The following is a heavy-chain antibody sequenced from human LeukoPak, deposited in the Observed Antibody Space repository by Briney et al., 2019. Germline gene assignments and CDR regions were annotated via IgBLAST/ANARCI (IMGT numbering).Heavy chain of an antibody. Sequence: PSETLSLTCTVSGGSISSSSYYWGWIPQPPGKGLEWIGSIYYTGSTYYKPSLKSRVTISVDTSKKQFSLKLSSVTAADTAVYYCARHAGHCTGDDCYSFFFDYWGQGILVTVSS. J-gene: IGHJ4*02. CDR3: ARHAGHCTGDDCYSFFFDY. V-gene: IGHV4-39*01. CDR1: GGSISSSSYY. CDR2: IYYTGST. D-gene: IGHD2-8*02.